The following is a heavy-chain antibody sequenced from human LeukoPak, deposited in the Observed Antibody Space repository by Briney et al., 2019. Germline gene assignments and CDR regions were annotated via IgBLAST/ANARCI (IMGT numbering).Heavy chain of an antibody. CDR2: IIPIFGTA. V-gene: IGHV1-69*13. J-gene: IGHJ6*02. D-gene: IGHD3-9*01. CDR1: GGTFSSYA. CDR3: ARDGRNYDILTGYYYYYYYGMDV. Sequence: SVKVSCKASGGTFSSYAISWVRQAPGQGLEWMGGIIPIFGTANYAQKFQGRVTITADESTSTAYMELGSLRSEDMAVYYCARDGRNYDILTGYYYYYYYGMDVWGQGTTVTVSS.